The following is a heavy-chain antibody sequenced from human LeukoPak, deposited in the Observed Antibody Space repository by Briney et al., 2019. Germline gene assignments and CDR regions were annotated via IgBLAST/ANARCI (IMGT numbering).Heavy chain of an antibody. CDR3: ARDGDYDFWRSPGGVDY. CDR1: GFTFSSYA. V-gene: IGHV3-30-3*01. Sequence: GGSLRLSCAASGFTFSSYAMHWVRQAPGKGLEWVAVISYDGSNKYCADSVKGRFTITRDNSKNTLYLQMNSLRAEDTAVYYCARDGDYDFWRSPGGVDYWGQGTLVTVSS. CDR2: ISYDGSNK. D-gene: IGHD3-3*01. J-gene: IGHJ4*02.